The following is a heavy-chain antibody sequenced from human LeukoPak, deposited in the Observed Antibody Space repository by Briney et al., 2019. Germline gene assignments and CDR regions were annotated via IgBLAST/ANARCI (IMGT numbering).Heavy chain of an antibody. CDR2: INHRGST. CDR1: GGSFSGYY. D-gene: IGHD2-15*01. J-gene: IGHJ4*02. V-gene: IGHV4-34*01. Sequence: EASETLSLTCAVYGGSFSGYYWSWIRQPPGKGLEWIGEINHRGSTNYNPSLKSRVTISVDTSKNQFSLKLSSVTAADTAVYYCARGPTKCSGGSCYRSYFDYWGRGTLVTVSS. CDR3: ARGPTKCSGGSCYRSYFDY.